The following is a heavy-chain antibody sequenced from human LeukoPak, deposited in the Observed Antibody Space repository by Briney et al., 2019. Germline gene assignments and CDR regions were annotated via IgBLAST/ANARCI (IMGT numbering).Heavy chain of an antibody. CDR3: ARALVEWSGCYPIYIDY. V-gene: IGHV1-69*04. CDR1: GGTFSSYA. Sequence: ASVKVSCKASGGTFSSYAISWVRPAPGQGLEWMGRIIPILGIANYAQKFQGRVTITADKSTSTAYMELSSLRSEDTAVYYCARALVEWSGCYPIYIDYWGQGTLVTVSS. D-gene: IGHD3-3*01. CDR2: IIPILGIA. J-gene: IGHJ4*02.